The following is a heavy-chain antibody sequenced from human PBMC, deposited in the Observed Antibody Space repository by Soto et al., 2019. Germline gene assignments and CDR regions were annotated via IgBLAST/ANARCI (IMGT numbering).Heavy chain of an antibody. CDR3: SHRQSYSLFHH. V-gene: IGHV2-5*02. CDR2: IYWDDDK. CDR1: GFSLTSSGVG. D-gene: IGHD2-21*01. Sequence: QITLKESGPTLVKPTQTLTLTCTFSGFSLTSSGVGVGWIRQPPGKALEWLALIYWDDDKRYSPSLKSRLTVTKHTSKNQVVLKMTNMDPVDTATYYCSHRQSYSLFHHWGQGTLVTVSS. J-gene: IGHJ1*01.